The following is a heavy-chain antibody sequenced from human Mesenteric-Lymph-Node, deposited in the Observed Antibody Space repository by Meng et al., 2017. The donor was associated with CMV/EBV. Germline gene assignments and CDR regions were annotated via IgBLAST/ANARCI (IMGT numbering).Heavy chain of an antibody. Sequence: GESLKISCAASGFTFDDYAMHWVRQVPGKGLEWVSGINWNGGSTGYADSVKGRFTISRDNAKNSLYLQMNSLRAEDTAVYYCAREWSAIDYWGQGALVTVSS. CDR3: AREWSAIDY. V-gene: IGHV3-20*04. J-gene: IGHJ4*02. CDR1: GFTFDDYA. CDR2: INWNGGST. D-gene: IGHD2-15*01.